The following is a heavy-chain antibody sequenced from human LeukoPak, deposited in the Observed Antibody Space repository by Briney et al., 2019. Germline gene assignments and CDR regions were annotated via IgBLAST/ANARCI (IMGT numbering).Heavy chain of an antibody. Sequence: GGSLRLSCAASGFTFSSHSLNCVRQAPGKGLEWIATMTVTNKIYYADSVKGRFTISRDNAENSVYLQMNSLRDEDTAVYSCARAQTLFWEFDGFDIWGRGTKVTVSS. D-gene: IGHD3-3*01. CDR1: GFTFSSHS. V-gene: IGHV3-69-1*01. CDR2: MTVTNKI. CDR3: ARAQTLFWEFDGFDI. J-gene: IGHJ3*02.